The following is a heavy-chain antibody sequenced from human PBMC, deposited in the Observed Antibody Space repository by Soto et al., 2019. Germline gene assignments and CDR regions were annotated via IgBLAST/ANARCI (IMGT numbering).Heavy chain of an antibody. J-gene: IGHJ4*02. D-gene: IGHD3-3*01. Sequence: SETLSLTCAVYGGSFSGYYWSWIRQPPGKGLEWIGEINHSGSTNYNPSLKSRVTISVDTSKNQFSLKLSSVTAADTAVYYCARNAGYDFWSGYYQYYFDYWGQGTLVTVSS. CDR3: ARNAGYDFWSGYYQYYFDY. CDR1: GGSFSGYY. V-gene: IGHV4-34*01. CDR2: INHSGST.